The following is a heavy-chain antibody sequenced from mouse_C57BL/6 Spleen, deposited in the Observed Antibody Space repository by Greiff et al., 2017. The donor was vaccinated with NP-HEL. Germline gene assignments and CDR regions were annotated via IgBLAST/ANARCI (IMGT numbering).Heavy chain of an antibody. Sequence: EVQVVESGGGLVQPKGSLKLSCAASGFTFNTYAMHWVRQAPGKGLEWVARIRSKSSNYATYYAESVKDRFTISRDDSQSLLYLQMNNLKTEDTAMYYCVRDLDCDDPFAYWGQGTLVTVSA. CDR2: IRSKSSNYAT. D-gene: IGHD2-12*01. V-gene: IGHV10-3*01. CDR1: GFTFNTYA. CDR3: VRDLDCDDPFAY. J-gene: IGHJ3*01.